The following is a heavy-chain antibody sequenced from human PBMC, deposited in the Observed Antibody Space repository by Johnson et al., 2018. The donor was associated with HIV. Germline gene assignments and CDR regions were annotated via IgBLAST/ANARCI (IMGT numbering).Heavy chain of an antibody. CDR2: ISYDGSNK. J-gene: IGHJ3*02. D-gene: IGHD1-26*01. Sequence: QMLLVESGGGVVQPGRSLRLSCAASGFTFSSYAMHWVRQAPGKGLEWVAVISYDGSNKYYADSVKGRFTISRDNSKNTLYLQMNSLRAEDTAVYYCAKDLCPYGSGSYNDAFDIWGQGTMVTVSS. CDR3: AKDLCPYGSGSYNDAFDI. V-gene: IGHV3-30*04. CDR1: GFTFSSYA.